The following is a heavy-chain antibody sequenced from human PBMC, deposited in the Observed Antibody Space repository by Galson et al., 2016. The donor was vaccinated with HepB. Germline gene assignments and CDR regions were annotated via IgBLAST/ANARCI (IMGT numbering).Heavy chain of an antibody. V-gene: IGHV4-38-2*02. D-gene: IGHD6-13*01. Sequence: SETLSLTCTVSGYSISTGFYWAWIRQPPGKGLEWIGSVYYSGRTYYNPSLKSRITTSVDTSENNFSLKLSSVTAADTAVYYCAGVVSSPHPPRFDFWGRGALVTVSS. CDR2: VYYSGRT. CDR3: AGVVSSPHPPRFDF. CDR1: GYSISTGFY. J-gene: IGHJ4*02.